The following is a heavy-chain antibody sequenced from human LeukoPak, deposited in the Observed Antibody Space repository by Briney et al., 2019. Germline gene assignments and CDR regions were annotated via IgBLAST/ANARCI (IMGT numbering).Heavy chain of an antibody. J-gene: IGHJ4*02. CDR1: GFTFSSYS. V-gene: IGHV3-48*01. CDR2: ISSSSSTI. CDR3: ARDSSVTAAPIDY. D-gene: IGHD2-2*01. Sequence: GGSLRLSCAASGFTFSSYSMNWVRQAPRKGLEWVSYISSSSSTIYYADSLKGRFTFSRGDAENSLYLQKNSLRAEDTAVYYCARDSSVTAAPIDYWGQGTMVTVSS.